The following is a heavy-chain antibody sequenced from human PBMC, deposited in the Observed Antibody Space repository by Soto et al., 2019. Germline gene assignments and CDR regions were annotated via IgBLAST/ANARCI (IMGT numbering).Heavy chain of an antibody. Sequence: SQTLSLTCAISGDSVSSKSVAWNWIRQSPSRGLEWLGRTYYRSKWYNDYAVSVKSRITVNPDTSKNQFSLQLNSVTPEDTAVYYCERASGYLDYWGQGTLVTVSS. V-gene: IGHV6-1*01. D-gene: IGHD6-6*01. CDR1: GDSVSSKSVA. CDR2: TYYRSKWYN. J-gene: IGHJ4*02. CDR3: ERASGYLDY.